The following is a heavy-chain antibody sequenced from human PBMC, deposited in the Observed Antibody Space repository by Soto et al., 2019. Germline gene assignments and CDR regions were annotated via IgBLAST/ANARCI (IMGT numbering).Heavy chain of an antibody. CDR2: IYPGDSDT. D-gene: IGHD1-7*01. CDR1: GYSFTSYW. Sequence: RGESLKISCKGSGYSFTSYWIGWVRQMPGKGLEWMGIIYPGDSDTRYSPSFQGQVTISADKSISTAYLQWSSLKASDTAMYYCAKTWDPELSLFDAFDIWGQGTMVTVSS. J-gene: IGHJ3*02. V-gene: IGHV5-51*01. CDR3: AKTWDPELSLFDAFDI.